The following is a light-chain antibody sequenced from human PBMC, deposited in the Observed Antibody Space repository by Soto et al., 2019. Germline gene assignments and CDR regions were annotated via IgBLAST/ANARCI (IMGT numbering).Light chain of an antibody. V-gene: IGKV1-5*03. CDR2: KAS. CDR3: QQYNSYST. CDR1: QSVSGW. J-gene: IGKJ1*01. Sequence: DIQMTQTPYTLSASVGDTVTVTCRASQSVSGWLAWYQQKPGKAPKLLIYKASSLESGVPSRFSGSGSGTEFTLTISSLQPDDFATYYCQQYNSYSTFGQGTKV.